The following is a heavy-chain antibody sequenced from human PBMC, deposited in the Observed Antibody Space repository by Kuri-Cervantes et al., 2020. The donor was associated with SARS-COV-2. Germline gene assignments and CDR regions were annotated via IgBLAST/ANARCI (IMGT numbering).Heavy chain of an antibody. V-gene: IGHV4-59*08. J-gene: IGHJ3*02. D-gene: IGHD1-26*01. CDR2: IYYSGST. Sequence: SETLSLTCAVYGGSFSGYYWSWIRQPPGKGLEWIGYIYYSGSTNYNPSLKSRVTISVDTSKNQFSLKLSSVTAADTAVYYCARHQDSGSYYGAFDIWGQGTMVTVSS. CDR1: GGSFSGYY. CDR3: ARHQDSGSYYGAFDI.